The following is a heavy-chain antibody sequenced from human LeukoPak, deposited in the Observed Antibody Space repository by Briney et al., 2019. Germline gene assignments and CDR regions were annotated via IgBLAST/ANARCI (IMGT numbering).Heavy chain of an antibody. D-gene: IGHD4-17*01. CDR1: GFIVSSNY. V-gene: IGHV3-66*01. CDR3: VRVLRTGNYGDYVVLDY. CDR2: IYRRGST. Sequence: GGSLRLSCAASGFIVSSNYMIWVRQAPGKGLEWVSVIYRRGSTYYADSVKGRFTISRDNSKNTLYLQMNSLRAEDTAVYYCVRVLRTGNYGDYVVLDYWGQGTLVTVSS. J-gene: IGHJ4*02.